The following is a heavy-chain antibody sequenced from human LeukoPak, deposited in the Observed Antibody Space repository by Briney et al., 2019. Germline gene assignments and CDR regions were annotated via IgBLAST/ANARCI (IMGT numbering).Heavy chain of an antibody. CDR3: AREGGVLLWFGDSHREDAFDI. J-gene: IGHJ3*02. Sequence: SETLSLTCTVSGGSISSSSYYWGWIRQPPGKGLEWIGSIYYSGSTYYNPSLKSRVTISVDTSKNQFSLKLSSVTAADTAVYYCAREGGVLLWFGDSHREDAFDIWGQGTMVTVSS. V-gene: IGHV4-39*07. CDR1: GGSISSSSYY. D-gene: IGHD3-10*01. CDR2: IYYSGST.